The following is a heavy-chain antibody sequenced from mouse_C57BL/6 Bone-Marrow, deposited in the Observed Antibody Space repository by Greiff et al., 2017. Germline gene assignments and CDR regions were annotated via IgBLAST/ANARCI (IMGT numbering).Heavy chain of an antibody. J-gene: IGHJ2*01. CDR2: ISSGGSYT. CDR3: ARPYYDSSSYCDY. V-gene: IGHV5-6*01. CDR1: GFTFSSYG. Sequence: EVQRVESGGDLVKPGGSLKLSCAASGFTFSSYGMSWVRQTPDKRLEWVATISSGGSYTYYPDTVKGRFTISRANAKNTLYLQMSSLTSEDMDMYYCARPYYDSSSYCDYWGQGTTLTVSA. D-gene: IGHD1-1*01.